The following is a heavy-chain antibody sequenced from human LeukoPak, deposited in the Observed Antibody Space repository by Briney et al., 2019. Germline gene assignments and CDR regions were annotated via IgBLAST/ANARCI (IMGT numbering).Heavy chain of an antibody. J-gene: IGHJ6*02. Sequence: GASVKVSCKASGYTFTSYYMHWVRQAPGQGLEWMGIINPYGGSTTYAQKFQGRVTITADKSTSTAYMELSSLRSEDTAVYYCARDFKRIVPAALWEAYYYYGMDVWGQGTTVTVSS. V-gene: IGHV1-46*01. D-gene: IGHD2-2*01. CDR1: GYTFTSYY. CDR3: ARDFKRIVPAALWEAYYYYGMDV. CDR2: INPYGGST.